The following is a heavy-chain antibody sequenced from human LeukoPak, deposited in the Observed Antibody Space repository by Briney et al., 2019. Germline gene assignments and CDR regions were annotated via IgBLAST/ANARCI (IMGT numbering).Heavy chain of an antibody. CDR1: GYTFTGYY. D-gene: IGHD3-10*02. J-gene: IGHJ5*02. V-gene: IGHV1-2*02. Sequence: ASVKVSCKASGYTFTGYYMHWVRQAPGQGLEWMGWINPNSGGTNYAQKFQGRVTMTRDTSISTAYMELSRLRSDDTAVYYCARDGVHGITMFVPADPTPAANWFDPWGQGTLVTVSS. CDR3: ARDGVHGITMFVPADPTPAANWFDP. CDR2: INPNSGGT.